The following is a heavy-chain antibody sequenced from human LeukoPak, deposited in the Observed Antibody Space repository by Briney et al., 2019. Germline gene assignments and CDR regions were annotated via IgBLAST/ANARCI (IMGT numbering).Heavy chain of an antibody. D-gene: IGHD5-18*01. J-gene: IGHJ6*03. CDR2: IIPIFGTA. CDR1: GGTFSSYA. CDR3: ARPRGYSYGYHYYMDV. V-gene: IGHV1-69*05. Sequence: ASVKVSCKASGGTFSSYAISWVRQAPGQGLEWMGRIIPIFGTANYAQKFQGRVTITTDESTSTAYMELSSLRSEDTAVYYCARPRGYSYGYHYYMDVWGKGTTVTVSS.